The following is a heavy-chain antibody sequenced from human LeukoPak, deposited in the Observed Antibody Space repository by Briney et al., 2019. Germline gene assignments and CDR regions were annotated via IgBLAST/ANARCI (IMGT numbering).Heavy chain of an antibody. D-gene: IGHD4-17*01. Sequence: GGSLRLSCTASGFTFSSYTMSWVRQAPGGGLEWLSAINGRGITYYAGSVKGRFTISRDNSENTLYLQMNSLTVDDTAVYFCAKERQTGDYFTSDYWGQGTLVTVSS. J-gene: IGHJ4*02. CDR3: AKERQTGDYFTSDY. CDR1: GFTFSSYT. CDR2: INGRGIT. V-gene: IGHV3-23*01.